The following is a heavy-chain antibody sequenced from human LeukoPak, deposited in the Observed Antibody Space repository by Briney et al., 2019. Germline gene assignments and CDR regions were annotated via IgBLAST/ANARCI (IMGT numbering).Heavy chain of an antibody. J-gene: IGHJ2*01. V-gene: IGHV3-23*01. Sequence: GGSLRLSCAASGFTCSTYCMSWVRQAPGKGLEWVSAISGSGGSTYYADSVKGRFTISRDNSKNTLYLQMNSLRAEDTAVYYCAKAVGFWDFDLWGRGTLVTVSS. CDR3: AKAVGFWDFDL. D-gene: IGHD1-26*01. CDR2: ISGSGGST. CDR1: GFTCSTYC.